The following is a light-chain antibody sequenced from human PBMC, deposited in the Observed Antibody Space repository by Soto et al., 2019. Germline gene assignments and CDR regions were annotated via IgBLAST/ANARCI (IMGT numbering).Light chain of an antibody. CDR3: TSYASSSTLWV. CDR1: SSDVGGYNY. Sequence: QSALTQPASVSGSPGQSITISCTGTSSDVGGYNYVSWYHQHPGKAPKLMIYAVTDRPSGVSSRVSGSKSGNTASLTISGLQAEDEADYYCTSYASSSTLWVFGGGTQLTVL. CDR2: AVT. V-gene: IGLV2-14*01. J-gene: IGLJ3*02.